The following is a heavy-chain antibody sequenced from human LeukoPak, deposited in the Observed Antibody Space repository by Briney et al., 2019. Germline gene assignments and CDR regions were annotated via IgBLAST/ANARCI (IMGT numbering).Heavy chain of an antibody. J-gene: IGHJ4*02. CDR3: ARVLYGDYGFDY. CDR2: ISSSSSYI. Sequence: GGSLRLSCAASGFTFSSYSMNWVRQAPGKGLEWVSSISSSSSYIYYADSVKGRFTISRDNAKNSLYLQMNSLRAKDTAVYYCARVLYGDYGFDYWGQGTLVTVSS. V-gene: IGHV3-21*01. CDR1: GFTFSSYS. D-gene: IGHD4-17*01.